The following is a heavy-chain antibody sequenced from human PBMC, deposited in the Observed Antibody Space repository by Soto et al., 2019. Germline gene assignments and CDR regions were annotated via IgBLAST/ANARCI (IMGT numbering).Heavy chain of an antibody. Sequence: EVQLLESGGGLVQPGGSLRLSCAASGFTFSSYAMSWVRQAPGKGLEWVSAISGSGGSTYYADSVKGRFTISRDNSKNTLYLQMNSLRAEDTAVYYCARAGGEIAAAGTHYYGMDVWGQGTTVTVSS. CDR3: ARAGGEIAAAGTHYYGMDV. J-gene: IGHJ6*02. D-gene: IGHD6-13*01. V-gene: IGHV3-23*01. CDR2: ISGSGGST. CDR1: GFTFSSYA.